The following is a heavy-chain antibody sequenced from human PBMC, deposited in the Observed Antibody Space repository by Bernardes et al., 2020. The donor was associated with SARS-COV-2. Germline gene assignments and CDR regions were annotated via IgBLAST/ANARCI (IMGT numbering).Heavy chain of an antibody. CDR2: IDWDDDK. Sequence: SGHTLLKPTQTLTLTCPFSGFSLSTSGMCVSWIRQPPGKALEWLARIDWDDDKYYSTSLKTRLTISKDTSKNQVVLTMTNMDPVDTATYYCARIPYSTSLGMDVWGQGTTVTVSS. V-gene: IGHV2-70*11. D-gene: IGHD2-15*01. J-gene: IGHJ6*02. CDR1: GFSLSTSGMC. CDR3: ARIPYSTSLGMDV.